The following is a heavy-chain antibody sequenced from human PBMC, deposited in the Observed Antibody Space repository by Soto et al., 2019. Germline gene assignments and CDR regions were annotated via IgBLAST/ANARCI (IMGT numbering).Heavy chain of an antibody. CDR3: ARSGNEGAIDY. D-gene: IGHD1-26*01. Sequence: SQTLSLTCAISGDSVSSKSAAWNCIIHSPSRFLEWLGRTYYRSKWYNEYALSLRSRITINPDTSKNQFSLQLNSVTPEDTGVYYCARSGNEGAIDYWGQGSLVTVSS. J-gene: IGHJ4*02. V-gene: IGHV6-1*01. CDR2: TYYRSKWYN. CDR1: GDSVSSKSAA.